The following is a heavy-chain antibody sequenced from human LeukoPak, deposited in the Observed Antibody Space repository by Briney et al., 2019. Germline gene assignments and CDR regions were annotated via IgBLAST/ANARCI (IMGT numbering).Heavy chain of an antibody. CDR3: ARDSGERGSGSFAY. CDR2: INPNSGGT. J-gene: IGHJ4*02. Sequence: ASVKVSCKASGYAFTGYYIHWVRQAPGQGLEWMGWINPNSGGTNYAQKFQGRVTMTRDTSISTAYMELSRLRSDDTAVYYCARDSGERGSGSFAYWGQGTLVTVSS. CDR1: GYAFTGYY. D-gene: IGHD3-10*01. V-gene: IGHV1-2*02.